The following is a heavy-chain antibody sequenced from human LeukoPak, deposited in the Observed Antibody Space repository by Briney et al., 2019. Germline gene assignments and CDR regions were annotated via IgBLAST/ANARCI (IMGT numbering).Heavy chain of an antibody. V-gene: IGHV4-59*08. CDR1: GGSFSGYY. CDR3: ARRVGYCGGDNCYESDY. D-gene: IGHD2-15*01. Sequence: SEPLSLPCAVYGGSFSGYYWSWIRQPPGKGLEWIGHISYTGSTNYSPPLRSRVTISVDNPKSQFSLELRSVTAADTAVYYCARRVGYCGGDNCYESDYWGQGTLVTVSS. J-gene: IGHJ4*02. CDR2: ISYTGST.